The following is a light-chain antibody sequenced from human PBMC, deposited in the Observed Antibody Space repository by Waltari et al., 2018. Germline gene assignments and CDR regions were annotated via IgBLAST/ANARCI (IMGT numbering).Light chain of an antibody. Sequence: QSALTQPPSASGSPGQSVTISSTRTRSALGASDSVSWYHQHPGKAPKLTLSEVTQRPSGVPDRFSGSKSGNTASLTVSGLQAEDEAVYYCSSYAGRNGVIFGGGTMLTVL. CDR1: RSALGASDS. CDR2: EVT. V-gene: IGLV2-8*01. CDR3: SSYAGRNGVI. J-gene: IGLJ2*01.